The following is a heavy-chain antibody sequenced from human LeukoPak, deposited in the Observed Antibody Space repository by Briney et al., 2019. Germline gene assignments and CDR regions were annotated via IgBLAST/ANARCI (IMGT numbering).Heavy chain of an antibody. CDR2: IYYSGST. D-gene: IGHD3-22*01. Sequence: SETLSLTCTVSGDSVSSSSYYWGWIRQPPGKGLERIGTIYYSGSTYYNPSLKSRVTISVDTSKNQFSLKLSSVTAADTAVYYCARHVRYYDSSGFAFDYWGQGTLVTVSS. CDR3: ARHVRYYDSSGFAFDY. J-gene: IGHJ4*02. V-gene: IGHV4-39*01. CDR1: GDSVSSSSYY.